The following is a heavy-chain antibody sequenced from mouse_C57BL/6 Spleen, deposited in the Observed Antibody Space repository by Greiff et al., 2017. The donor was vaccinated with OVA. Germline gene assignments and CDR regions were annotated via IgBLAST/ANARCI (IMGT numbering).Heavy chain of an antibody. CDR1: GYTFTSYW. J-gene: IGHJ2*01. CDR2: IYPGSGST. Sequence: VKLQQPGAELVKPGASVKMSCKASGYTFTSYWITWVKQRPGQGLEWIGDIYPGSGSTNYNEKFKSKATLTVDTSSSTAYMQLSSLTSEDSAVYYCARENYYGGSSYFDYWGQGTTLTVSS. V-gene: IGHV1-55*01. D-gene: IGHD1-1*01. CDR3: ARENYYGGSSYFDY.